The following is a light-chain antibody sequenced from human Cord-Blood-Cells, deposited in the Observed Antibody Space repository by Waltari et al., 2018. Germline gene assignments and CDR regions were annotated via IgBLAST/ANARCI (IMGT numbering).Light chain of an antibody. CDR3: QQSYSTPFT. CDR2: AAS. V-gene: IGKV1-39*01. Sequence: DIQMTQSPSSLSASVGDRVTITCRASQSISSSLNWYQQKPGKAPKLLIYAASSLQSGVPSRFSGSGYGTDFTLTISSLQPEDFATYYCQQSYSTPFTFGPGTKVDIK. J-gene: IGKJ3*01. CDR1: QSISSS.